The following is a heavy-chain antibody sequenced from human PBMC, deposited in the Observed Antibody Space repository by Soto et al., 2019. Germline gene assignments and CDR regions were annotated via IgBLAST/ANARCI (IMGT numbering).Heavy chain of an antibody. CDR2: INRDGSST. D-gene: IGHD3-22*01. Sequence: GGSLRLSCAASGFTFSSYWMHWVRQAPGKGLVWVSRINRDGSSTSYADSVKGRFTISRDNAKNTLYLQMNSLRAEDTAVYFWERDSNYDRKSSGRDVWGKGTRVTFPS. CDR1: GFTFSSYW. V-gene: IGHV3-74*01. CDR3: ERDSNYDRKSSGRDV. J-gene: IGHJ6*04.